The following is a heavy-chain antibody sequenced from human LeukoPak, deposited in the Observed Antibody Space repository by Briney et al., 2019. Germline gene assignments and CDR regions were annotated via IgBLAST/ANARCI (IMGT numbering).Heavy chain of an antibody. CDR2: ISSSGSTI. CDR3: ASGSNYDFWSGYPPGYGMDV. V-gene: IGHV3-48*03. CDR1: GFTFSSYE. Sequence: GGSLRLSCAASGFTFSSYEMNWVRQAPGKGLEWVSYISSSGSTIYYADSVKGRFTIPRDNAKNSLYLQMNSLRAEDTAVYYCASGSNYDFWSGYPPGYGMDVWGQGTTVTVSS. J-gene: IGHJ6*02. D-gene: IGHD3-3*01.